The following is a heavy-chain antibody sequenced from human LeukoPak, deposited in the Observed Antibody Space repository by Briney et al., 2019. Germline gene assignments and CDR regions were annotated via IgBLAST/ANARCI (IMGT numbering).Heavy chain of an antibody. CDR3: ARDYSSGWDLDY. D-gene: IGHD6-19*01. CDR2: ISSSGSTI. J-gene: IGHJ4*02. CDR1: GFTFSSYE. Sequence: GGSLRLSCAASGFTFSSYEMNWVRQAPGKGLEWVSYISSSGSTIYYADSVKGRFTISRDNAKNSLYLQRNSLRAEDTAVYYCARDYSSGWDLDYWGQGTLVTVSS. V-gene: IGHV3-48*03.